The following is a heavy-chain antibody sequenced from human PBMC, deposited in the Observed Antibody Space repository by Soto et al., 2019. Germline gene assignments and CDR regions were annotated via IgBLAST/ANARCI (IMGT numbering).Heavy chain of an antibody. CDR2: ISGSGGST. CDR1: GFTFSSYA. CDR3: SKGFRRPLHLFAP. J-gene: IGHJ5*02. Sequence: TGGSLRLSCAASGFTFSSYAMSWVRQAPGKGLEWVSAISGSGGSTYYADSVKGRFTISRDNSKNTLYLQMNSLRAEDTAVYYFSKGFRRPLHLFAPWGQGTLVTVSS. V-gene: IGHV3-23*01. D-gene: IGHD6-6*01.